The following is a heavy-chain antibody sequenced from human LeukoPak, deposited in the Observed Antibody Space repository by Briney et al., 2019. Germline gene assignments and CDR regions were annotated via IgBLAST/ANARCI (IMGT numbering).Heavy chain of an antibody. D-gene: IGHD7-27*01. CDR2: ISGGGGST. Sequence: GGSLRLSCAASGFTFNNYGMNWVRQAPGKGLEWVSSISGGGGSTYYADSGKGGFTISRDNSKNTLYLQMNSLRAEDTAVYYCARDLNWETYWGQGTLVSVSS. J-gene: IGHJ4*02. CDR1: GFTFNNYG. CDR3: ARDLNWETY. V-gene: IGHV3-23*01.